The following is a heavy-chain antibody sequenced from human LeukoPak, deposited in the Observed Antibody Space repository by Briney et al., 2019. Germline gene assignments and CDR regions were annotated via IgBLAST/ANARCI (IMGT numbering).Heavy chain of an antibody. Sequence: GGSLRLSCAASGFIFSSYAMTWVRQAAGKGLEWVSGISGSGGSTYFADSVKGRFTISRDNSKNTLYLQMNSLRAEDTAVYYCAKGTLAHYYDSSGYYHLSFDYWGQGTLVTVSS. D-gene: IGHD3-22*01. CDR1: GFIFSSYA. CDR2: ISGSGGST. CDR3: AKGTLAHYYDSSGYYHLSFDY. V-gene: IGHV3-23*01. J-gene: IGHJ4*02.